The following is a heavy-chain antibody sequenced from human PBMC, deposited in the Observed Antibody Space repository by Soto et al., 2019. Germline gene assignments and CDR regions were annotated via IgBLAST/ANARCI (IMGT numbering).Heavy chain of an antibody. CDR3: ARDLYSSSSRRGYFDY. Sequence: GGSLRLSCAASGFTFSSYSMNWVRQAPGKGLEWVSSISSSSSYIYYADSVKGRFTISRDNAKNSLYLQMNSLRAEDTAVYYCARDLYSSSSRRGYFDYWGQGTLVTVSS. CDR2: ISSSSSYI. J-gene: IGHJ4*02. CDR1: GFTFSSYS. D-gene: IGHD6-6*01. V-gene: IGHV3-21*01.